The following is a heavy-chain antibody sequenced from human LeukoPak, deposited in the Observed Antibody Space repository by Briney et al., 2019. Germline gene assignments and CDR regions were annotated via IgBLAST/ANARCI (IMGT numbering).Heavy chain of an antibody. D-gene: IGHD6-13*01. CDR2: IYPGDSDT. J-gene: IGHJ4*02. Sequence: ESLKISCKGSGDDLVTYWIAWVRQMPGKGLEWMGIIYPGDSDTRYSPSFQGQVTISADKSISTAYLQWSSLKASDTAMYYCATAASSSSRAPFDYWGQGTLVTVSS. V-gene: IGHV5-51*01. CDR3: ATAASSSSRAPFDY. CDR1: GDDLVTYW.